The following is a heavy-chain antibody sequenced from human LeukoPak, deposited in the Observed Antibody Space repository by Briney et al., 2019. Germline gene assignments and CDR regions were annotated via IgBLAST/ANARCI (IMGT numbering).Heavy chain of an antibody. Sequence: ASVKVSCKASGYTFTSYGISWVRQAPGQGLEWMGWINPNSGGTNYAQKFHGRVTMTRDTSISTAYMELRRLTSDDTAVYYCARGPRAVGTDYWGQGTLVTVSS. V-gene: IGHV1-2*02. CDR3: ARGPRAVGTDY. J-gene: IGHJ4*02. CDR1: GYTFTSYG. D-gene: IGHD4-23*01. CDR2: INPNSGGT.